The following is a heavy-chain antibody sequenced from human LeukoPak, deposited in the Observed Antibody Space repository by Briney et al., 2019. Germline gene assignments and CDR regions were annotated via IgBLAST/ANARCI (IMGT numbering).Heavy chain of an antibody. CDR3: ARSGGEYQLLSFPFDY. CDR1: GGTFSRYA. D-gene: IGHD2-2*01. CDR2: IIPIFGTA. Sequence: SVKVSCKASGGTFSRYAISWVRQAPGQGLEWMGGIIPIFGTANYAQKFQGRVTITTDEPTSTAYMELSSLRSEDTAVYYCARSGGEYQLLSFPFDYWGQGTLVTVSS. J-gene: IGHJ4*02. V-gene: IGHV1-69*05.